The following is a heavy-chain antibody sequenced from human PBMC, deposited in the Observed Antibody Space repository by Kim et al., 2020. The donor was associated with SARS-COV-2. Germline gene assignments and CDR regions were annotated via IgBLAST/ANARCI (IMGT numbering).Heavy chain of an antibody. V-gene: IGHV1-3*01. CDR1: GYTFSNYV. J-gene: IGHJ5*02. CDR3: ARADEYHLNLFDP. CDR2: IKLGNGDT. D-gene: IGHD2-2*01. Sequence: ASVKVSCKASGYTFSNYVMHWVRQAPGQGLEWMGWIKLGNGDTKYSRKFQGRVTMTWDTSASTAYMELSSLRSEDTAVYYCARADEYHLNLFDPWGQGTLVPVSS.